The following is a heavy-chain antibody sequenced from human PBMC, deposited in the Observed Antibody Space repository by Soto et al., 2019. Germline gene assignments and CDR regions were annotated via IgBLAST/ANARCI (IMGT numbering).Heavy chain of an antibody. CDR1: GRSISSYY. J-gene: IGHJ6*02. CDR2: IYYSGST. D-gene: IGHD5-12*01. V-gene: IGHV4-59*12. Sequence: PSETLSLTCTVSGRSISSYYWSWIRQPPGKGLEWIGYIYYSGSTYYNPSLKSRVTISVDTSKNQFSLKLSSVTAADTAVYYCARDVGYGTYYYYGMDVWGQGTTVTVSS. CDR3: ARDVGYGTYYYYGMDV.